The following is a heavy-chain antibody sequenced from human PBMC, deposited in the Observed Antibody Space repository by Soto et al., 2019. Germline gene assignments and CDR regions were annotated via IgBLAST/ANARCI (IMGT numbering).Heavy chain of an antibody. V-gene: IGHV3-30*01. D-gene: IGHD2-2*01. CDR3: ARDPLQHCTSASCYDRGYTWFDP. CDR2: ISSDGSNK. Sequence: SLRLACAASGFTFIEYNMDCGRQPPVKVLEWVALISSDGSNKYYADSVKGRFTVSRDNSKSTLYLQVNSLRLEDTAVYYCARDPLQHCTSASCYDRGYTWFDPWGQGTLVTVSS. CDR1: GFTFIEYN. J-gene: IGHJ5*02.